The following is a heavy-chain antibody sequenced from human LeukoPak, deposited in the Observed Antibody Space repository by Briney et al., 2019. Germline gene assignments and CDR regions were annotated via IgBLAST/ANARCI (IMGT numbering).Heavy chain of an antibody. CDR3: TTVYRYCSSTSCGPDY. D-gene: IGHD2-2*01. CDR2: IKSKTDGGTT. CDR1: GFTFSNAW. Sequence: GGSLRLSCAASGFTFSNAWMSRVRQAPGKGLEWVGRIKSKTDGGTTDYAAPVKGRFTISRDDSKNTLYLQMNSLKTEDTAVYYCTTVYRYCSSTSCGPDYWGQGTLVTVSS. J-gene: IGHJ4*02. V-gene: IGHV3-15*01.